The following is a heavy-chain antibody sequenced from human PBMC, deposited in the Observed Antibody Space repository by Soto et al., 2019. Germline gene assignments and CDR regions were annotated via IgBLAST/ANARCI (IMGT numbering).Heavy chain of an antibody. V-gene: IGHV1-69*01. CDR3: ARDAYCSGGSCYGGLDV. Sequence: QVQLVQSGAEVRKPGSSVKVSCKTSGVTFSSYAFTWVRQAPGQGLEWMGGIIPIFGTENYAQKFQGRVTITADESTSTAFMELSSLRSEDTAVYYCARDAYCSGGSCYGGLDVWGQGTTVTVSS. J-gene: IGHJ6*02. D-gene: IGHD2-15*01. CDR2: IIPIFGTE. CDR1: GVTFSSYA.